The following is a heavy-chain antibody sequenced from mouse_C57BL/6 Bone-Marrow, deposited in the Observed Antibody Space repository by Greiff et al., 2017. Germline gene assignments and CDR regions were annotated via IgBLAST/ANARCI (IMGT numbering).Heavy chain of an antibody. J-gene: IGHJ2*01. CDR1: GFTFSSYG. V-gene: IGHV5-6*01. CDR3: ARHVIYYGSFYYFDY. Sequence: EVHLVESGGDLVKPGGSLKLSCAASGFTFSSYGMSWVRQTPDKRLAWVATISSGGSYTYYPDSVKGRFTISRDNAKNTLYLQMSSLKSEDTAMYYCARHVIYYGSFYYFDYWGQGTTLTVSS. CDR2: ISSGGSYT. D-gene: IGHD1-1*01.